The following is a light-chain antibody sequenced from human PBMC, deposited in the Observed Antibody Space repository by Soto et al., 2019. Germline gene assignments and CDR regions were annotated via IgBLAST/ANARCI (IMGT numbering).Light chain of an antibody. CDR1: QSVSSSY. CDR2: GAS. V-gene: IGKV3-20*01. Sequence: IVFTQSPGTLTLSPGERATLSCRASQSVSSSYLAWCQQKPGQAPRLLIYGASSRATGIPDRFSGSGSGTDFTLTISRLKPEDFAVYYCQQYGSSPTTFGQGTKVDIK. CDR3: QQYGSSPTT. J-gene: IGKJ1*01.